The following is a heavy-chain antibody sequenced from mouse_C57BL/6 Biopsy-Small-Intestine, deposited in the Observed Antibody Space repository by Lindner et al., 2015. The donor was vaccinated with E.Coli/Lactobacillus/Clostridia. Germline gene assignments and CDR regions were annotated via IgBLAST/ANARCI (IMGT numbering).Heavy chain of an antibody. CDR2: ITPFLGTA. CDR3: ARESKGGIVLWFGEPPSFYYYMDV. Sequence: SVKVSCKASGGAFGRYAFSWVRQAPGQGLEWLGRITPFLGTANYAQKFQGRVTITADESTSTAYMELSSLRSEDTAVYYCARESKGGIVLWFGEPPSFYYYMDVWDKGTTVTVSS. CDR1: GGAFGRYA. V-gene: IGHV1-81*01. J-gene: IGHJ1*03. D-gene: IGHD1-1*01.